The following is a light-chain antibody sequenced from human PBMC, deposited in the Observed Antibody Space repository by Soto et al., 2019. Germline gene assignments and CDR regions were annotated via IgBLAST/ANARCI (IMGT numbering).Light chain of an antibody. CDR2: EAS. V-gene: IGKV1-33*01. CDR1: QAIGNY. J-gene: IGKJ4*01. CDR3: QQYDDLPFT. Sequence: DILMTQSPSSLSASVGDRVTITCQASQAIGNYLTWYQQKPGKAPKLLIYEASNLETGVPSRFSGSGSGTDFTFTINSLQPEDIATYYCQQYDDLPFTFGGGTKVEIK.